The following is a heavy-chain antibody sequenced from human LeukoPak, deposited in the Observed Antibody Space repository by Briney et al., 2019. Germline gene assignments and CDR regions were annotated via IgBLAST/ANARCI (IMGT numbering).Heavy chain of an antibody. D-gene: IGHD1-26*01. Sequence: PGGSLRLSCAASGSTFSSYAMGWVRQAPGKGLEWVSFISGSGGSTFYADSVMGRFTVSRDNSKNTLYLQMNSLRAEDTALYYCAKDGGGSKGAFDIWGQGTVVTVSS. CDR1: GSTFSSYA. CDR3: AKDGGGSKGAFDI. J-gene: IGHJ3*02. V-gene: IGHV3-23*01. CDR2: ISGSGGST.